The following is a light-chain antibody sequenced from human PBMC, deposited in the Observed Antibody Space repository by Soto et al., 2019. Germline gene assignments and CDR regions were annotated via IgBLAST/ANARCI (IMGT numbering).Light chain of an antibody. CDR2: EVS. Sequence: QSVLTQPASVSESPGQPITISCTGTSSDVGRYDYVSWYQQHPGKAPKLIIFEVSLRPSGISNRFSGSKSGNTASLTISGIQPEDEAHYYCSSYSSSGTYVLFGGGTKLTVL. J-gene: IGLJ3*02. CDR1: SSDVGRYDY. CDR3: SSYSSSGTYVL. V-gene: IGLV2-14*01.